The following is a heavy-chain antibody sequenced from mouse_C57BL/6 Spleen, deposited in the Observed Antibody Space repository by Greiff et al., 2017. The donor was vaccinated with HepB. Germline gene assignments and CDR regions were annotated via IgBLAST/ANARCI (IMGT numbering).Heavy chain of an antibody. J-gene: IGHJ1*03. CDR1: GYTFTSYW. Sequence: VQLQQPGAELVMPGASVKLSCKASGYTFTSYWMHWVKQRPGQGLEWIGEIDPSDSYTNYNQKFKGKSTLTVDKSSSTAYMQLSSLTSEDSAVYYCASSYYYGSSDWYFDVWGTGTTVTVSS. CDR2: IDPSDSYT. V-gene: IGHV1-69*01. D-gene: IGHD1-1*01. CDR3: ASSYYYGSSDWYFDV.